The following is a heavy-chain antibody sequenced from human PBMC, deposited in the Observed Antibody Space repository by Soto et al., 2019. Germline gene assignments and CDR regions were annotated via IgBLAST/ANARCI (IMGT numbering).Heavy chain of an antibody. CDR1: GGSLSSYY. Sequence: SETLSLTCTVSGGSLSSYYWSWIRQPPGKGLEWIGYIYYSGSTNYNPSLKSRVTISVDTSKNQFSLKLSSVTAADTAVYYCATSSPHYYFDYRGQGTLVTVSS. D-gene: IGHD2-2*01. CDR2: IYYSGST. CDR3: ATSSPHYYFDY. V-gene: IGHV4-59*01. J-gene: IGHJ4*02.